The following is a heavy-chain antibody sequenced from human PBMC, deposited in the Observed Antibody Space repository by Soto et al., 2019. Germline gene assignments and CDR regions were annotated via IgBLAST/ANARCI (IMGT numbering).Heavy chain of an antibody. CDR1: GFTFSSYA. V-gene: IGHV3-23*01. J-gene: IGHJ4*02. CDR3: AKEFSPLSRGSSDS. CDR2: ITGSGERT. D-gene: IGHD6-6*01. Sequence: EVQLLESGGGLEQPGGSLRLSCAASGFTFSSYAMNWVRQAPGKGLQWVSGITGSGERTFYADSVKGRFTISRDNSKNTLYLQMSALRADDTAVYSCAKEFSPLSRGSSDSWGQGTLVTVSS.